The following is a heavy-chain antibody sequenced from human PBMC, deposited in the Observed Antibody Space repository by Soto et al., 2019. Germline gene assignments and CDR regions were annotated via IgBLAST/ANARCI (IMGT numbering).Heavy chain of an antibody. J-gene: IGHJ4*02. CDR1: GFTFSSYW. D-gene: IGHD6-13*01. Sequence: GGSLRLSCAASGFTFSSYWMSWVRQAPGKGLEWVANIKQDGSEKYYVDSVKGRFTISRDNAKNSLYLQMNSLRAEDTAVYYCARDPIISAAGNFDYWGQGTLVTVSS. V-gene: IGHV3-7*01. CDR3: ARDPIISAAGNFDY. CDR2: IKQDGSEK.